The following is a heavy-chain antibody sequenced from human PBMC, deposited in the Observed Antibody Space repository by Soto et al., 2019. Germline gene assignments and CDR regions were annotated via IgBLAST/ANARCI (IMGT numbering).Heavy chain of an antibody. CDR2: INLNTGGS. J-gene: IGHJ6*01. CDR1: GYTFTNYF. V-gene: IGHV1-2*02. Sequence: QVQLLQSGAEVKKPGASVKVSCKASGYTFTNYFIHWVRQAPGQGLESLGWINLNTGGSVSAQTFRGRVTMTSDTSMSTAYMELSSLRIDETAIYFCARGSLAVTDHADLFDYSLGVWGQGPTVTVST. CDR3: ARGSLAVTDHADLFDYSLGV. D-gene: IGHD3-10*01.